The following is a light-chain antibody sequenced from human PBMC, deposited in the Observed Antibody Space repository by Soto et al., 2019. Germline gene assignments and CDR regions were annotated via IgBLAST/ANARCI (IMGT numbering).Light chain of an antibody. CDR3: QTWGTGIRV. Sequence: QLVLTQSPSASASLGASVKLTCTLSGGHSSYTIAWHQQQPEKGPRYLMKLNSDGSHSKGDGIPDRFSGSSSGAERYLTISSLHSEDEADYYCQTWGTGIRVFGGGTKLTVL. CDR1: GGHSSYT. J-gene: IGLJ2*01. V-gene: IGLV4-69*01. CDR2: LNSDGSH.